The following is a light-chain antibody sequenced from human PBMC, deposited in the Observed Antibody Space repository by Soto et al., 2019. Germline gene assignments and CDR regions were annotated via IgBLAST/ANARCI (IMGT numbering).Light chain of an antibody. CDR1: QSVSSS. Sequence: EIVLTQSPATLSLSPGERATLSCRASQSVSSSLAWYQQKPGQPPRLLIHDASNRATGIPARFSGSGSGTDFTLTISSLEPEDFAVHYCQQRSNWPPGVTFGPGTKVDVK. V-gene: IGKV3-11*01. CDR3: QQRSNWPPGVT. J-gene: IGKJ3*01. CDR2: DAS.